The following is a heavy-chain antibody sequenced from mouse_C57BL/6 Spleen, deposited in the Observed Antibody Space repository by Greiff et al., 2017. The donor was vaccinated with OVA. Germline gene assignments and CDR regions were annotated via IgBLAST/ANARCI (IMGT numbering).Heavy chain of an antibody. Sequence: VQLQQSGAELVRPGASVKLSCTASGFNIKDDYMHWVKQRPEQGLEWIGWIDPENGDTEYASKFQGKATITADTSSNTAYLQLSSLTSEDTAVYYCTTRSNYERFAYWGQGTLVTVSA. J-gene: IGHJ3*01. D-gene: IGHD2-5*01. CDR1: GFNIKDDY. CDR2: IDPENGDT. V-gene: IGHV14-4*01. CDR3: TTRSNYERFAY.